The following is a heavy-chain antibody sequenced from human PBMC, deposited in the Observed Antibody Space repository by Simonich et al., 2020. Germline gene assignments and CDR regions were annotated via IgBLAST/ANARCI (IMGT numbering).Heavy chain of an antibody. Sequence: EVQLVESGGGLVQPGRSLRLSCAASGFTFDDYAMHWVRQAPGRGLGGCSGISWNMGSRGYTDSVKGRFTISRDNAKNSLYLQMNSLRAEDTALYYCAKDGGYCTNGVCYYFDYWGQGTLVTVSS. D-gene: IGHD2-8*01. V-gene: IGHV3-9*01. J-gene: IGHJ4*02. CDR2: ISWNMGSR. CDR3: AKDGGYCTNGVCYYFDY. CDR1: GFTFDDYA.